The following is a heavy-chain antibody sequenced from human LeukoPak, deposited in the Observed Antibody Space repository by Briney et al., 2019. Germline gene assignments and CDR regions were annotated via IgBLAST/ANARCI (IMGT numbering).Heavy chain of an antibody. CDR1: GLTFSTYG. CDR2: IQFDGSDK. D-gene: IGHD3-10*01. V-gene: IGHV3-30*02. CDR3: ARARPYGSGRNWFDP. J-gene: IGHJ5*02. Sequence: GGSLRLSCAASGLTFSTYGMHWVRQAPGKGLEWVAFIQFDGSDKFYADSVKGRFTISRDNSKNTLYLQMNSLRAEDTAVYYCARARPYGSGRNWFDPWGQGALVTVSS.